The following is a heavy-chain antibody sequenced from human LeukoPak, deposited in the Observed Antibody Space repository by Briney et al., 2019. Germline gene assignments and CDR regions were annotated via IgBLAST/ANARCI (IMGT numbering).Heavy chain of an antibody. CDR3: ARDLRLLDAFDI. D-gene: IGHD2-15*01. V-gene: IGHV4-59*01. CDR2: IYYSGST. CDR1: GGSISRYY. J-gene: IGHJ3*02. Sequence: SETLSLTCTASGGSISRYYWSWIRQPPGKGLEWIGYIYYSGSTNYNPSLKRRVTISVDTSKNQFSLRLSSVTAADTAVYYRARDLRLLDAFDIWGQGTMVTVSS.